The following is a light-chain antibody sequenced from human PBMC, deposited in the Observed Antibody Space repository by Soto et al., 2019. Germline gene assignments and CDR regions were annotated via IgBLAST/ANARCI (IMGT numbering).Light chain of an antibody. Sequence: DIQMTQSPSSLSASVGDRVTITCRASQDISVYLAWYQQKPGKVPKLLIYSASTLQSGVPSRFTGIVSAPDFPLTISIPRPYHVATYYCQMFNTAPLTFGQGTRLEIK. CDR1: QDISVY. J-gene: IGKJ5*01. CDR2: SAS. CDR3: QMFNTAPLT. V-gene: IGKV1-27*01.